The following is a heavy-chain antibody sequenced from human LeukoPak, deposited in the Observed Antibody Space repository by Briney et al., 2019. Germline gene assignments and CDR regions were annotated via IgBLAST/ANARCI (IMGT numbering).Heavy chain of an antibody. V-gene: IGHV4-39*07. Sequence: PSETLSLTCTVSSGSISSSSYYWGWIRQPPGKGLEWIGSIYYTGSTYYSPSLKSRVTISIDTSKNQFSLKLSSVTAADTAVYYCRAKTVTGLDYWGLGALVTVSS. CDR3: RAKTVTGLDY. D-gene: IGHD4-17*01. J-gene: IGHJ4*02. CDR1: SGSISSSSYY. CDR2: IYYTGST.